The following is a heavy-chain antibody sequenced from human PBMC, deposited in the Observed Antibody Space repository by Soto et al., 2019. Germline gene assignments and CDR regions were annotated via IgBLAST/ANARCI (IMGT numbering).Heavy chain of an antibody. Sequence: EVQLVESGGGLVQPGGSLRLSCAASGFTVSSNYMSWVRQAPGKGLEWVSVIYSGGSTYYADSLKGRFTISRDNSKNTLYLQMNSLRAEDTAVYYCARDDSFWGIYYYYMDVWGKGTTVTVSS. J-gene: IGHJ6*03. CDR1: GFTVSSNY. CDR2: IYSGGST. CDR3: ARDDSFWGIYYYYMDV. V-gene: IGHV3-66*01. D-gene: IGHD3-16*01.